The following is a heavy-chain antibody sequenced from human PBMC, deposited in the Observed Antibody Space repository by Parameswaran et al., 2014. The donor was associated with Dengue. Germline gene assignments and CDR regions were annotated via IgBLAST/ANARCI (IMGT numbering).Heavy chain of an antibody. CDR2: IYYSGST. V-gene: IGHV4-59*01. CDR3: ARSPYGGDFDY. J-gene: IGHJ4*02. CDR1: AISSA. Sequence: AISSARWIRQPPGKGLEWIGYIYYSGSTNYNPSLKSRVTISVDTSKNQFSLKLSSVTAADTAVYYCARSPYGGDFDYWGQGTLVTVSS. D-gene: IGHD4-23*01.